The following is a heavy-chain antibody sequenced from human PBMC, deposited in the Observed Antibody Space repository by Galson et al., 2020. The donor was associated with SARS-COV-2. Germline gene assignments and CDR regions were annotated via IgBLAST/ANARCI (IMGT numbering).Heavy chain of an antibody. V-gene: IGHV3-23*01. CDR3: AKDQDPYSNFGY. J-gene: IGHJ4*02. Sequence: GESLKISCAASGFTFSSYAMSWVRQAPGKGLEWVSAISGSGGSTYYADSVKGRFTISRDNSKNTLYLQMNSLRAEDTAVYYCAKDQDPYSNFGYWGQGTLVTVSS. CDR2: ISGSGGST. D-gene: IGHD4-4*01. CDR1: GFTFSSYA.